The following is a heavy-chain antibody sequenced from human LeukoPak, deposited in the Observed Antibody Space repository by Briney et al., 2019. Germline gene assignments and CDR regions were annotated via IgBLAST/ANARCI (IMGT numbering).Heavy chain of an antibody. V-gene: IGHV1-46*01. CDR1: GYTFTSYY. J-gene: IGHJ3*02. CDR3: ARDPLNVVVVAATRRGRAFDI. Sequence: ASVKVSCKASGYTFTSYYMHWVRQAPGQGLEWMGIINPSGGSTSYAQKFQGRVTMTRDTSTSTVYMELSSLRSVDTAVYYCARDPLNVVVVAATRRGRAFDIWGQGTMVTVSS. CDR2: INPSGGST. D-gene: IGHD2-15*01.